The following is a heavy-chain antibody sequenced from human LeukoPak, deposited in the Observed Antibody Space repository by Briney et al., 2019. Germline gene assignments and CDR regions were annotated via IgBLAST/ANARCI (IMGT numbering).Heavy chain of an antibody. Sequence: GGSLRLSCAASGLTFSSYWMSWVRQAPGKGLEWVANIKQDGSEKYYVDSVKGRFTISRDNAKNSLYLQMNSLRAEDTAVYYCARVNDSYYYGSGSHAPDYWGQGTLVTVSS. CDR3: ARVNDSYYYGSGSHAPDY. V-gene: IGHV3-7*01. CDR2: IKQDGSEK. D-gene: IGHD3-10*01. J-gene: IGHJ4*02. CDR1: GLTFSSYW.